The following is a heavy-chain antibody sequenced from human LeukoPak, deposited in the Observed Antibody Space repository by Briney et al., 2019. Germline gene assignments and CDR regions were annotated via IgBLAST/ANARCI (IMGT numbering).Heavy chain of an antibody. CDR1: GGSFSGYY. D-gene: IGHD2-2*01. V-gene: IGHV4-34*01. CDR3: ARGIVVVPAATPPTYYYYYGMDV. J-gene: IGHJ6*02. CDR2: INHSGST. Sequence: SETLSLTWAVYGGSFSGYYWSWIRQPPAKGLEWIGEINHSGSTNYNPSLKSRVTISVDTSKNQFSLKLSSVTAADTAVYYCARGIVVVPAATPPTYYYYYGMDVWGQGTTVTVSS.